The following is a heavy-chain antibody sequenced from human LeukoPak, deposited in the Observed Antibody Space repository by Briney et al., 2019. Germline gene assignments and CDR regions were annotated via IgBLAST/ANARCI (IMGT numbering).Heavy chain of an antibody. CDR2: IIPIFGRA. Sequence: SVKVSCKASGGTFSSYAISWVRQAPGQGLEWMGGIIPIFGRANYAQKFQGRVTITADESTSTAYMELSSLRSEDTAVYYCARDLSPRGPLGLEWSNIPFYYYYGMDVWGQGTTVTVSS. D-gene: IGHD3-3*01. V-gene: IGHV1-69*01. J-gene: IGHJ6*02. CDR1: GGTFSSYA. CDR3: ARDLSPRGPLGLEWSNIPFYYYYGMDV.